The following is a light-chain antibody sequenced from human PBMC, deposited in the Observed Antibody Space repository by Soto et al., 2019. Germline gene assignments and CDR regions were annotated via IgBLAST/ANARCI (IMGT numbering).Light chain of an antibody. CDR1: SSDIGGYNY. V-gene: IGLV2-14*03. CDR3: SSYTRTTAYV. J-gene: IGLJ1*01. CDR2: DVI. Sequence: QSVLTQPASVSGSPGQSITISCTGTSSDIGGYNYVAWYQQYPGKDPKLIIYDVINRPSGVSHRFSGSKSGNTASLTISGLQAEDEADYYCSSYTRTTAYVFGTGTKLTVL.